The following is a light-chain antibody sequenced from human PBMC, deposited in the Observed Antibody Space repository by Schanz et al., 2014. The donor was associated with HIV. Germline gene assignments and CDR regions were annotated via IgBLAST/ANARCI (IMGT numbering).Light chain of an antibody. CDR3: QQYKTSSTSSPYT. CDR2: KAS. Sequence: DMQMTQSPSSLSASVGDRVTITCRASQTIGRFLAWYQQKLGKAPKLLIYKASSLESGVPSRFSGSGSGTEFNLTISSLQPDDSATYYCQQYKTSSTSSPYTFGQGTRVEI. V-gene: IGKV1-5*03. CDR1: QTIGRF. J-gene: IGKJ2*01.